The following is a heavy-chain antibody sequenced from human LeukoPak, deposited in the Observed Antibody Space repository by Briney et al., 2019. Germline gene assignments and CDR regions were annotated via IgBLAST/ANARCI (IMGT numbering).Heavy chain of an antibody. V-gene: IGHV3-48*01. CDR3: AREDRIAAGPSIDY. D-gene: IGHD6-6*01. CDR2: ISITASTV. Sequence: GGSLRLSCAASGFSISNYDMNWVRQAPGKGLEWVSYISITASTVYYADSVEGRFTISRDSAKNSLYLQMNSLRAEDTAVYYCAREDRIAAGPSIDYWGQGTLVTVSS. CDR1: GFSISNYD. J-gene: IGHJ4*02.